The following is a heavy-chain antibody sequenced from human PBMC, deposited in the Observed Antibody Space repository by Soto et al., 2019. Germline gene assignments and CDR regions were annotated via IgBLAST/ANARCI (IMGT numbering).Heavy chain of an antibody. CDR3: ARQVGSGQWLFDY. D-gene: IGHD6-19*01. Sequence: QLQLQESGPGLVKPSETLSLTCTVSGGSISSSSYFWGWIRQPPGRGLEWIGSIYYSGKTYYNPSLKSRVTISVDTSKNQCSLKLSSVTAADTAVYYCARQVGSGQWLFDYWGQGTLVTVSS. CDR1: GGSISSSSYF. CDR2: IYYSGKT. J-gene: IGHJ4*02. V-gene: IGHV4-39*01.